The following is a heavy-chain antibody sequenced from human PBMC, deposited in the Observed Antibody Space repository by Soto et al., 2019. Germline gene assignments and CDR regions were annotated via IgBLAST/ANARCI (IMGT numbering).Heavy chain of an antibody. V-gene: IGHV4-30-4*01. CDR3: ARAEVAVAGSGWFDA. D-gene: IGHD6-19*01. Sequence: SETLSLTCTVSGDSITSGDYYWSWVRQPPGKGLEWIGYIFYSGSTCYKASLKSRVTISLDMSRNQFSLKLTSVTAADTAVYYCARAEVAVAGSGWFDAWGHGTLVTVSS. J-gene: IGHJ5*01. CDR2: IFYSGST. CDR1: GDSITSGDYY.